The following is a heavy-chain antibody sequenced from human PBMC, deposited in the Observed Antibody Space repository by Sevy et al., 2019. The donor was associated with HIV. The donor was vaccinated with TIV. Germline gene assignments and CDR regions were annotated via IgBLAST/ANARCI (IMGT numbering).Heavy chain of an antibody. CDR1: GFTFSSYW. CDR3: EGVGEGELLG. Sequence: GGSLRLSCAASGFTFSSYWMSWVRQTPGKGLEWVANIKQDGSEKYYVDTVKGRFTFSRDNAKNSPYLQMNIPREEDTAVYCCEGVGEGELLGWGQGTLFTVSS. CDR2: IKQDGSEK. D-gene: IGHD1-26*01. V-gene: IGHV3-7*01. J-gene: IGHJ4*02.